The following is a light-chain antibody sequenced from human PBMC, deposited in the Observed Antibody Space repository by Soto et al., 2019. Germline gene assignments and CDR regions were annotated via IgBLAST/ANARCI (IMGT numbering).Light chain of an antibody. V-gene: IGKV1-12*01. CDR3: QQSNSFPLT. CDR1: QGISSR. Sequence: DIQMTQSPSSVSASVGDRVTITCRASQGISSRLARYQQKPGKAPNLLIYAASSSQSGVPSRFSGSGSETDFTLTIGSLQPEDFATYYCQQSNSFPLTFGGGTKVEIK. J-gene: IGKJ4*01. CDR2: AAS.